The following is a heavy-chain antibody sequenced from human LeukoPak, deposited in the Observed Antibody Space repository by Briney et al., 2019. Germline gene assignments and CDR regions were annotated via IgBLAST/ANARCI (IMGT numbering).Heavy chain of an antibody. CDR3: AKVSRGYFDY. D-gene: IGHD2/OR15-2a*01. J-gene: IGHJ4*02. Sequence: GGSLRLSCTASGFTFSGFSMHWVRQAPGKGLEWLSYISTSSRSTYYADSVKGRFTISRDNAKNSLYLQMNSLRAEDTALYYCAKVSRGYFDYWGQGTLVTVSS. V-gene: IGHV3-48*04. CDR1: GFTFSGFS. CDR2: ISTSSRST.